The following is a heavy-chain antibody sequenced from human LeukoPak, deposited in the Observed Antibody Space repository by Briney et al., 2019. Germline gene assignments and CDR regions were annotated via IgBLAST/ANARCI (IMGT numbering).Heavy chain of an antibody. CDR3: ARVGDSSGWYGTYYYYYYMDV. Sequence: GGSLRLSCAASGFTFSSYSMNWVRQAPGKGLEWVSYISSSSTIYYADSVKGRFTISRDNAKNSLYLQMNSLRAEDTAVYYCARVGDSSGWYGTYYYYYYMDVWGKGTTVTVSS. V-gene: IGHV3-48*04. CDR1: GFTFSSYS. CDR2: ISSSSTI. D-gene: IGHD6-19*01. J-gene: IGHJ6*03.